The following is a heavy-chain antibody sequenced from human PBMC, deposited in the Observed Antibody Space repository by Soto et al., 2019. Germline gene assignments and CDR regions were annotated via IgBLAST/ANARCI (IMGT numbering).Heavy chain of an antibody. D-gene: IGHD5-18*01. Sequence: KPSETLSLTCGVYRGSFSGFYWTWVRQTPGKGLEWIGEINHSGSTNYNPSLKNRVTISVDRSTNYFSLRMTSVTAADAAVYYCARGRGYVYGYNFYGMDVWGQGTTVTV. CDR3: ARGRGYVYGYNFYGMDV. CDR1: RGSFSGFY. J-gene: IGHJ6*02. V-gene: IGHV4-34*01. CDR2: INHSGST.